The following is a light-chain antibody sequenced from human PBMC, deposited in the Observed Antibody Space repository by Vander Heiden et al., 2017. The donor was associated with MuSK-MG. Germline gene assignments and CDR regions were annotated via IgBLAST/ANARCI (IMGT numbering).Light chain of an antibody. CDR1: QDIVNY. V-gene: IGKV1-33*01. CDR3: QQYDNVPPLT. Sequence: DIPMTQSPSSLSASVGDRVTITCQASQDIVNYLNWYQQKPGKAPKLLIYDASNLETGVPSRFSGSGSGTDFTFTISSLQPEDVATYYCQQYDNVPPLTFGGGTKVEIK. J-gene: IGKJ4*01. CDR2: DAS.